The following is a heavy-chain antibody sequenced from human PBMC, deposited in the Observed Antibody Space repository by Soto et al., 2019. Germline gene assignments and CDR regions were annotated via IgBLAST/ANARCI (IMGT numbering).Heavy chain of an antibody. CDR2: IRSKANSYAT. CDR3: TRTKLGIGGYFDY. Sequence: GGSLRLSCAASGITFSGSAMHWVRQASGKGLEWVGRIRSKANSYATAYAASVKGRFTISRDDSKNTAYLQMNSLKTEDTAVYYCTRTKLGIGGYFDYWGQGTLVTVSS. D-gene: IGHD7-27*01. CDR1: GITFSGSA. V-gene: IGHV3-73*01. J-gene: IGHJ4*02.